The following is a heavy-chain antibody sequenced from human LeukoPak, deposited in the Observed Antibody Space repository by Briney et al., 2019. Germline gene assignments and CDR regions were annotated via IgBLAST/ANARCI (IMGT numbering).Heavy chain of an antibody. CDR2: IYCSGST. Sequence: PSETLSLTCTVSGGSISSSSYYWGWIRQPPGKGLEWIGSIYCSGSTYYNPSLKSRVTISVDTSKNQFSLKLSSVTAADTAVYYCARRPMYTIFGVPRDYWGQGTLVTVSS. V-gene: IGHV4-39*01. CDR1: GGSISSSSYY. CDR3: ARRPMYTIFGVPRDY. D-gene: IGHD3-3*01. J-gene: IGHJ4*02.